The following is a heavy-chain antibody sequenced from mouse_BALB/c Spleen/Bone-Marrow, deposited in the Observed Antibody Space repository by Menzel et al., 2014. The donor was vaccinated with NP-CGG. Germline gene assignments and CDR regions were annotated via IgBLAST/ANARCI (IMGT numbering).Heavy chain of an antibody. D-gene: IGHD4-1*01. CDR2: ISNGGGST. V-gene: IGHV5-12-2*01. Sequence: EVQGVESGGGLVQPGGSLKLSCAASGFTFSSYTMSWVRQTPEKRLEWVAYISNGGGSTYYPDTVKGRFTISRDNAKNALYLQMSSRKSEDTARYCCATGTFAYWGQGTLVTVSA. CDR3: ATGTFAY. CDR1: GFTFSSYT. J-gene: IGHJ3*01.